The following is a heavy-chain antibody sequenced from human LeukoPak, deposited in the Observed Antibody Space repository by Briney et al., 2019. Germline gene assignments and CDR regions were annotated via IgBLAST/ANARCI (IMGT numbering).Heavy chain of an antibody. V-gene: IGHV1-69*04. Sequence: SVKVSCKASGGTFRSYAISWVRQAPGQGLEWMGRIIPILGIANYAQKFQGRVTITADKSTSTAYMELSSLRSEDTAVYYCATTYYDILTGYYPGDYWGQGTLVTVSS. D-gene: IGHD3-9*01. CDR3: ATTYYDILTGYYPGDY. J-gene: IGHJ4*02. CDR2: IIPILGIA. CDR1: GGTFRSYA.